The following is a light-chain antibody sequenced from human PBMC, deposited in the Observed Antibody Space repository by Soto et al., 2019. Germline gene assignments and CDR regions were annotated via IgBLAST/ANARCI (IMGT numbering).Light chain of an antibody. J-gene: IGLJ1*01. CDR3: SAYTSSSTPYV. CDR2: DVR. Sequence: QSALTQPASVSGSPGQSITISCTGTSNDVGGYNYVSWYQQHPDTAPKLIIYDVRYRPSGVSNRFSGSKSGNTASLTISGPQAEDEADYYCSAYTSSSTPYVFGSGTKVTVL. V-gene: IGLV2-14*03. CDR1: SNDVGGYNY.